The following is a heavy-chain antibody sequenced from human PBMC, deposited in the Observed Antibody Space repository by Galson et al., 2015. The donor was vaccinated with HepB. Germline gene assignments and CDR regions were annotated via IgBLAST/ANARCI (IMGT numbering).Heavy chain of an antibody. CDR3: ARGPPYDFWSGYLVP. CDR1: GFTFSSYW. D-gene: IGHD3-3*01. V-gene: IGHV3-7*01. CDR2: IKQDGSEK. J-gene: IGHJ5*02. Sequence: SLRLSCAASGFTFSSYWMSWVRQAPGKGLEWVANIKQDGSEKYYVDSVKGRFTISRDNAENSLYLQMNSLRAEDTAVYYCARGPPYDFWSGYLVPWGQGTLVTVSS.